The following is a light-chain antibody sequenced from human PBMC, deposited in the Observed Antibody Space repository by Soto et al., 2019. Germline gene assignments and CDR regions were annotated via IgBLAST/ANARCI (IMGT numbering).Light chain of an antibody. V-gene: IGLV2-14*01. CDR1: SSDVGTYDY. Sequence: QSALTQRASVSGSPGQSIAISCTGTSSDVGTYDYVSWYQQYPDKAPKLIIYEVTQRPSGVSNRFSGSKSGNTASLTISGLQAEDEADYYCSSHTSVNTRVFGTGTKVTVL. CDR2: EVT. J-gene: IGLJ1*01. CDR3: SSHTSVNTRV.